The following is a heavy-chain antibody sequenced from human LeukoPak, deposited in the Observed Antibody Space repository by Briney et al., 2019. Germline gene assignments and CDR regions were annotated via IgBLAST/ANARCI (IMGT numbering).Heavy chain of an antibody. Sequence: SETLSLTCTVSGDSITNSNYFWGWIRQPPGQGLEWIGEVFYNGNTHYNPSLKSRVTISVDTSKNQFSLKLSSVTAADTAVYYCARGVVPADAFDIWGQGTMVTVSS. CDR1: GDSITNSNYF. J-gene: IGHJ3*02. CDR3: ARGVVPADAFDI. D-gene: IGHD2-2*01. CDR2: VFYNGNT. V-gene: IGHV4-39*07.